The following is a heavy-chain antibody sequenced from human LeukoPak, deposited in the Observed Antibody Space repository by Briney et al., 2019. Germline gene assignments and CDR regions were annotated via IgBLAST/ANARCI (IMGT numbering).Heavy chain of an antibody. CDR2: IQQDGSQK. CDR3: AIIAGAGDIFDY. Sequence: PGGSLRLSCAASGFTFSRFWMTWVRQAPGKGLEWVANIQQDGSQKHYVASVKGRFTISRDSAHNSLYLQMNSLRAEDTAVYYCAIIAGAGDIFDYWGQGTLVTVSS. CDR1: GFTFSRFW. D-gene: IGHD1-26*01. J-gene: IGHJ4*02. V-gene: IGHV3-7*05.